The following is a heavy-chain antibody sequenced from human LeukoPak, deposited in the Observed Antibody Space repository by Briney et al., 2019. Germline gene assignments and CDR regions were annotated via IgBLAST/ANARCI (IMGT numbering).Heavy chain of an antibody. CDR1: GGSISSSSYY. D-gene: IGHD6-25*01. CDR3: AEWGAVAAGGVQH. Sequence: SETLSLTCTVSGGSISSSSYYWGWIRQPPGKGLEWIGSIYYSGSTYYNPSLKSRVTISVDTSKNQFSLKLSSVTAADTAVYYCAEWGAVAAGGVQHWGQGTLVTVSS. V-gene: IGHV4-39*07. CDR2: IYYSGST. J-gene: IGHJ1*01.